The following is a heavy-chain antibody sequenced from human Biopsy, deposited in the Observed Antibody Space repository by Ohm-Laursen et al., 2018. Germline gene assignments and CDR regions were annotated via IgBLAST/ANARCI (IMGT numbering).Heavy chain of an antibody. D-gene: IGHD1-14*01. CDR2: IYTSGIT. V-gene: IGHV4-4*07. CDR1: GGSLSSYS. CDR3: ARDRDRRGWFDP. Sequence: GTLSLTCTVSGGSLSSYSWSWIRQPAGKGLEWIGQIYTSGITNYNPSLKSRVTMSVDTSKKKFSLRVSSVTAADTAVYYCARDRDRRGWFDPWGQGTLVTDSS. J-gene: IGHJ5*02.